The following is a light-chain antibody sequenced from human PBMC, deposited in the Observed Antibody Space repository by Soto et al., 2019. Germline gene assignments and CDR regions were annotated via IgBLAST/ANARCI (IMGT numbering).Light chain of an antibody. V-gene: IGLV2-8*01. J-gene: IGLJ1*01. Sequence: QSALTQPPSASGSPGQSVTISCTGTSSDITGNKYVSWFQQHPGKAPKVLIYEVNKRPSGVPDRFSGSKSGNTASLTVSGLQADDEADYYCNSYVGSNNYVFGTGTKLTVL. CDR2: EVN. CDR3: NSYVGSNNYV. CDR1: SSDITGNKY.